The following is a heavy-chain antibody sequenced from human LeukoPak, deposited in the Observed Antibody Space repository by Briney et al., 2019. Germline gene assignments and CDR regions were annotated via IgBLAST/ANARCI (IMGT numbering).Heavy chain of an antibody. Sequence: SETLSLTCTVSGGSISCYYWSWIRQPPGKGLEWIGYIYYSGSTNYNPSLKSRVTISVDTSKNQFSLKLSSVTAADTAVYYCVGAVAGTFDYWGQGTLVTVSS. V-gene: IGHV4-59*01. J-gene: IGHJ4*02. CDR3: VGAVAGTFDY. CDR1: GGSISCYY. D-gene: IGHD6-19*01. CDR2: IYYSGST.